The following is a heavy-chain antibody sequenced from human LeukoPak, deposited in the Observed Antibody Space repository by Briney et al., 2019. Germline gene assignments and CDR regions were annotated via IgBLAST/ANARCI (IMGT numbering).Heavy chain of an antibody. V-gene: IGHV3-74*01. CDR2: IKSDGIST. CDR1: GFSFSSYW. Sequence: GGSLRLSCAASGFSFSSYWMHWVRQAPGKGLVWVSRIKSDGISTTYEDSVKGRFTIFRNNAKNTLYLQMNSLRAEDTAVYYCVRDRYYGMDVWGQGTTVTVFS. J-gene: IGHJ6*02. CDR3: VRDRYYGMDV.